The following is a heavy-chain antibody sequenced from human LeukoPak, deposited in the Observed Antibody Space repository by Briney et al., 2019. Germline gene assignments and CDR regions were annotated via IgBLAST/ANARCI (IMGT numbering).Heavy chain of an antibody. CDR2: FYDGVST. D-gene: IGHD3-10*01. CDR3: ARFSQGVFGWFDP. J-gene: IGHJ5*02. CDR1: GASIRSYY. Sequence: SETLSLTCTVSGASIRSYYWSWIRQPPGKGLEWIGSFYDGVSTKYNPSLKSRLTFSVDTSNYQFSLKMTSVTATDTAFYYCARFSQGVFGWFDPWGQGTLVTVSS. V-gene: IGHV4-59*01.